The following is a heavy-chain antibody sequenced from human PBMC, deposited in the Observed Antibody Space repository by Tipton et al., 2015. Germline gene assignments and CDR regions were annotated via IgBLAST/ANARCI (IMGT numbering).Heavy chain of an antibody. J-gene: IGHJ4*02. CDR3: ACQDYDSLTRDYQTVDY. CDR1: GASLSNYY. D-gene: IGHD3-9*01. Sequence: TLSLTCTVSGASLSNYYWNWIRQPPGKGLEWIGYIYYSGSTTYNSSLKSRVTLSIDTSKNQFSLKLTSVTAADTAVYYCACQDYDSLTRDYQTVDYWGQGTLVTVSS. CDR2: IYYSGST. V-gene: IGHV4-59*08.